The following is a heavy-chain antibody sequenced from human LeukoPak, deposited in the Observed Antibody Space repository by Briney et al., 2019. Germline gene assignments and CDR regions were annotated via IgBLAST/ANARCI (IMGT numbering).Heavy chain of an antibody. D-gene: IGHD3-22*01. CDR2: IIPIFGTA. J-gene: IGHJ4*02. Sequence: SVKISCKASGGTFSSYAISWVRQAPGQGLEWMGRIIPIFGTANYAQKFQGRVTITTDESTSTAYMELSSLRSEDTAVYYCACALYYYDSSGYYQFRDYWGQGTLVTVSS. CDR3: ACALYYYDSSGYYQFRDY. CDR1: GGTFSSYA. V-gene: IGHV1-69*05.